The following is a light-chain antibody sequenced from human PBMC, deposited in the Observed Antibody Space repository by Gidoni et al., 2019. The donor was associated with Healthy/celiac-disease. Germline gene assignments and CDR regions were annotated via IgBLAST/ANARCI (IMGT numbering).Light chain of an antibody. CDR3: QQRSNWPYT. V-gene: IGKV3-11*01. CDR2: DAS. Sequence: EIVLTQSPATLSLSPGERATLSCRASQSVSSYLAWYQQKPGQAPRLLIYDASNRATGIPARFSGSGSGTDFTPTISSLEPEDFAVYYCQQRSNWPYTFGQXTKLEIK. CDR1: QSVSSY. J-gene: IGKJ2*01.